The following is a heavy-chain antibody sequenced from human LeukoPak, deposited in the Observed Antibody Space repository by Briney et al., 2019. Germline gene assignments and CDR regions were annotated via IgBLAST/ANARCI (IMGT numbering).Heavy chain of an antibody. CDR3: APEVWELQGASDI. V-gene: IGHV3-48*01. CDR2: ISSSSSTI. CDR1: GFTFSIYS. Sequence: PGGSLRLSCAASGFTFSIYSMSWVRQAPGKGLEWVSYISSSSSTISYADSVKGRFTISRDNAENSLYLQMTSLRAEDTALYYCAPEVWELQGASDIWGQETMVTVSS. J-gene: IGHJ3*02. D-gene: IGHD1-26*01.